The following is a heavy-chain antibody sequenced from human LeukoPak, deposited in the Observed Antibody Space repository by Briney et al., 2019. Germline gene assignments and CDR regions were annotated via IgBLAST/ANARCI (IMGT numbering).Heavy chain of an antibody. J-gene: IGHJ6*03. Sequence: PSETLSLTCSVSGVSITTTSYLWGWMPQAPGKGLEWIGSMYYGENTYYNPSLRSRVSILVETSENKFFLKMKSVNAADTAVYYCVRHGCSGCLCHSVYYRYYIDHWGKGITVTV. CDR3: VRHGCSGCLCHSVYYRYYIDH. V-gene: IGHV4-39*01. D-gene: IGHD2-15*01. CDR1: GVSITTTSYL. CDR2: MYYGENT.